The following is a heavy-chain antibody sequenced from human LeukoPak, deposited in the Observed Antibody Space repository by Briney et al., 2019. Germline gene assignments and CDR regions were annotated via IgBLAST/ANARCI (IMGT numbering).Heavy chain of an antibody. D-gene: IGHD1-1*01. CDR3: ARGQLDYYMDV. J-gene: IGHJ6*03. CDR2: FDPEDGET. CDR1: GYTLTQLS. V-gene: IGHV1-24*01. Sequence: ASVKVSCKVSGYTLTQLSIHWVRQAPGKGLEWMGGFDPEDGETIYAQKFQGRVTITADKSTSTAYMELSSLRSEDTAVYYCARGQLDYYMDVWGKGTTVTVSS.